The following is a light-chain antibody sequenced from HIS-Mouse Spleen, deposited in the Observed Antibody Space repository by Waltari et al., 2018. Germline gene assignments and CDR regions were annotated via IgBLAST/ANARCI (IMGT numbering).Light chain of an antibody. V-gene: IGLV2-14*03. CDR2: DVS. Sequence: QSALTQPAPVSGSPGQSITSSCTGTSSDVGGYTYVSWYQQHTGNAPKLMIYDVSNRPSGVSNRFSGSKSGNTASLTISGLQAEDEADYYCSSYTSSSTLVFGGGTKLTVL. CDR1: SSDVGGYTY. J-gene: IGLJ2*01. CDR3: SSYTSSSTLV.